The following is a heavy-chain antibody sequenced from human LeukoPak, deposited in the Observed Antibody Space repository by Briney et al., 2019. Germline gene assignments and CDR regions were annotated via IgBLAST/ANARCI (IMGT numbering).Heavy chain of an antibody. V-gene: IGHV4-30-4*08. CDR1: GGSISSGGYY. CDR2: IYYSGST. CDR3: ARGRDGYNDAFDI. J-gene: IGHJ3*02. Sequence: SETLSLTCTVSGGSISSGGYYWSWIRQHPGKGLEWIGYIYYSGSTYYNPSLKSRVTISVDTSKNQFSLKPSSVTAADTAVYYCARGRDGYNDAFDIWGQGTMVTVSS. D-gene: IGHD5-24*01.